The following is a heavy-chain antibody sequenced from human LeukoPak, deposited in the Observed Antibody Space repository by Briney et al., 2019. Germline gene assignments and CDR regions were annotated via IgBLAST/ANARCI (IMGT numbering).Heavy chain of an antibody. Sequence: GASVKVSCKASGYTFTSYGISWVRQAPGQGLEWMGWISPYNGNTNYAQKLQGRVTMTTDTSTSTAYMELRSLRSDGTAVYYCARESRFGGYDSSGYYPSDYWGQGTLVTVSS. CDR1: GYTFTSYG. CDR3: ARESRFGGYDSSGYYPSDY. J-gene: IGHJ4*02. CDR2: ISPYNGNT. D-gene: IGHD3-22*01. V-gene: IGHV1-18*01.